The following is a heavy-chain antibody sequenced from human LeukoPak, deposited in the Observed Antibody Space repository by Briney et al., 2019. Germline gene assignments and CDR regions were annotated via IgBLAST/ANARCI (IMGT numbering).Heavy chain of an antibody. CDR1: GFTFSGYW. Sequence: GGSLRLSCVASGFTFSGYWMHWVRQAPGKGLYWVANIKQDGSERFYVDSVKGRFTISRDNTQNSLYLQMNSLRPEGTAVYYCARGFDYWGQGILVTVSS. CDR3: ARGFDY. V-gene: IGHV3-7*03. CDR2: IKQDGSER. J-gene: IGHJ4*02.